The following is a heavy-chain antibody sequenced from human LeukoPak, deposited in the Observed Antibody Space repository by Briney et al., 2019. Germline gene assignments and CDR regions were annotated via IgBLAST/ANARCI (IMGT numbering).Heavy chain of an antibody. Sequence: PGGSLRLSCAASGFTFSSYGMHWVRQAPGRGLEWGAFISYDGSNKYYADSVKGRFTIPRDNSKNTLYLQMKSMRAEATAVYYCAKDLAVAGTGSTAVWGQGTTVTVSS. J-gene: IGHJ6*02. CDR3: AKDLAVAGTGSTAV. V-gene: IGHV3-30*18. CDR2: ISYDGSNK. D-gene: IGHD6-19*01. CDR1: GFTFSSYG.